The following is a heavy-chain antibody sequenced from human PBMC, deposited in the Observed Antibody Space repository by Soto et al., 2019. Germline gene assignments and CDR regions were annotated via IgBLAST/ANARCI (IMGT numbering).Heavy chain of an antibody. CDR1: GDSVSGNSVT. CDR2: TYYRSKWYS. V-gene: IGHV6-1*01. Sequence: QVQLQQSGPGLVKPSQTLSLTCAISGDSVSGNSVTWNWIRQSPSRGLEWLGRTYYRSKWYSDYAVSVKSRATINPHTSKNQFSLQLNSVTPEDTAVYYCVRLIGNSWLDSWGQRTLVTVSS. CDR3: VRLIGNSWLDS. J-gene: IGHJ5*01. D-gene: IGHD2-8*01.